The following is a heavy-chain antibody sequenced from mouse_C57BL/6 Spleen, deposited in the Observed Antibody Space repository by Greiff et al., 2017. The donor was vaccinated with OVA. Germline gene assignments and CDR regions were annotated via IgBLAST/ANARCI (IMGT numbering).Heavy chain of an antibody. CDR3: ARGAYDYDGGVCAD. D-gene: IGHD2-4*01. J-gene: IGHJ3*01. CDR1: GYSITRGYY. V-gene: IGHV3-6*01. Sequence: EVQLVESGPGLVKPSQSLSLTCSVTGYSITRGYYWNWIRQFPGNKLEWMGFISYDGSNNYNPSLTNRISITRNTSKNQLFLKLNSVTTEDSATYYCARGAYDYDGGVCADWGQGTLVTVSA. CDR2: ISYDGSN.